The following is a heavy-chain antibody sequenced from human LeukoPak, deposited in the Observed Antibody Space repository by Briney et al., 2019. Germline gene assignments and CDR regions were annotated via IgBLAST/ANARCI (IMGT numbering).Heavy chain of an antibody. CDR2: INPNSGGT. Sequence: ASVKVSCKASGYTFTGYYMHWVRQAPGQGLEWMGWINPNSGGTNYAQKFQGRVTMTRDTSISTAYMELSRLGSDDTAVYYCARDLQMWTADYYYGMDVWGQGTTVTVSS. V-gene: IGHV1-2*02. CDR1: GYTFTGYY. D-gene: IGHD2-21*01. CDR3: ARDLQMWTADYYYGMDV. J-gene: IGHJ6*02.